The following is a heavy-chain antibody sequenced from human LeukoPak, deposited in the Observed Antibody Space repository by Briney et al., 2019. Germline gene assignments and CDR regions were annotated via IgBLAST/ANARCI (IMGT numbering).Heavy chain of an antibody. V-gene: IGHV3-23*01. CDR2: VSGSGAST. J-gene: IGHJ4*02. CDR3: AKEDTVVVIATSRPDY. D-gene: IGHD2-15*01. Sequence: PGGSLRLSCAAPGFTFASHAMSWVRQAPGKGLEWVSAVSGSGASTYYADSVKGRFTISRDNSKNTLFLHMNSLRAEDTAVYYCAKEDTVVVIATSRPDYWGQGTLVTVSS. CDR1: GFTFASHA.